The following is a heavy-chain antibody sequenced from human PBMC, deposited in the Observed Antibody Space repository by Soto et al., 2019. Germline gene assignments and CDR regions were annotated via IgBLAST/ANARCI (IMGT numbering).Heavy chain of an antibody. J-gene: IGHJ6*02. V-gene: IGHV1-2*04. CDR1: GYTFTGYY. CDR3: ARDRRRITIFGVVPPDYYYYYGMDV. Sequence: GASVKVSCKASGYTFTGYYMHWVRQAPGQGLEWMRWINPNSGGTNYAQKFQGWVTMTRDTSISTAYMELSRLRSDDTAVYYCARDRRRITIFGVVPPDYYYYYGMDVWGQGTTVTVSS. D-gene: IGHD3-3*01. CDR2: INPNSGGT.